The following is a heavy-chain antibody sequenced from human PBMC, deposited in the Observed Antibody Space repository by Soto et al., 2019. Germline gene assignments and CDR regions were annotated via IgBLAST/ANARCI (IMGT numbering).Heavy chain of an antibody. CDR1: GYTFTSYG. V-gene: IGHV1-18*01. D-gene: IGHD2-15*01. J-gene: IGHJ5*02. Sequence: QVQLVQSGAEVKKPGASVKVSCKASGYTFTSYGISWVRQAPGQGRAWMGWISAYNGNTNYAQTLQGRVTMTTDTSTSTAYMELGSLRSDDTDVYYCARDEGVVATWEGWFDPWGQGTLVTVSS. CDR3: ARDEGVVATWEGWFDP. CDR2: ISAYNGNT.